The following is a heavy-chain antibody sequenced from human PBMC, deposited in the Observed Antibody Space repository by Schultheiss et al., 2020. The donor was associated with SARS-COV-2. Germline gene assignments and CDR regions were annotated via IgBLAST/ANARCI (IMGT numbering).Heavy chain of an antibody. CDR1: GGSISSGGYY. D-gene: IGHD1-14*01. J-gene: IGHJ4*02. CDR3: ARDTGGITALPYALNY. CDR2: IYYSGST. Sequence: SETLSLTCTVSGGSISSGGYYWSWIRQHPGKGLEWIGYIYYSGSTYYNPSLKSRVTISVDTSMNQFSLKLSSVTAADTAVYYCARDTGGITALPYALNYWGQGTLVTVSS. V-gene: IGHV4-31*03.